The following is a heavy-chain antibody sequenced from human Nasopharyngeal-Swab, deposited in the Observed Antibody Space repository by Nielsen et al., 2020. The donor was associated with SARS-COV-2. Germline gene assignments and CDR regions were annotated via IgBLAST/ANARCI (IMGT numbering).Heavy chain of an antibody. J-gene: IGHJ6*02. CDR3: ARAGRVGDAYTGLDV. Sequence: SETLSLTFSASGGSFNGFYWNWIRQPPGKGLEWIGEINHNERTNYNPSLKSRVTMSVDTTTNQVSLKLNSLTATDTAVYYCARAGRVGDAYTGLDVWGQGTTVTVSS. D-gene: IGHD5-24*01. V-gene: IGHV4-34*01. CDR1: GGSFNGFY. CDR2: INHNERT.